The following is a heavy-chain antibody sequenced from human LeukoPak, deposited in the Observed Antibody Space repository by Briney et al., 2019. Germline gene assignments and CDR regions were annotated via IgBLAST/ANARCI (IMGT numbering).Heavy chain of an antibody. CDR2: ISSSSTTI. CDR3: ARDRGYYFDY. V-gene: IGHV3-48*02. D-gene: IGHD3-22*01. Sequence: GGSLRLSCAASGFAFNTYSMNWVRQAPGKGLEWVSFISSSSTTIYYTASAKGRFTISRDNAKNSLYLQMNSLREEDTAVYYCARDRGYYFDYWGQGTLVTVSS. J-gene: IGHJ4*02. CDR1: GFAFNTYS.